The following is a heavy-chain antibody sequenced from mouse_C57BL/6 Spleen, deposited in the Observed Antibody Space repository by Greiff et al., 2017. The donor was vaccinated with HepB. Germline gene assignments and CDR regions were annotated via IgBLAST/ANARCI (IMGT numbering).Heavy chain of an antibody. CDR2: IYPGSGST. CDR3: ARGVTTVEAY. J-gene: IGHJ3*01. D-gene: IGHD1-1*01. V-gene: IGHV1-55*01. CDR1: GYTFTSYW. Sequence: LQPGAELVKPGASVKMSCKASGYTFTSYWITWVKQRPGQGLEWIGDIYPGSGSTNYNEKFKSKATLTVDTSSSTAYMQLSSLTSEDSAVYYCARGVTTVEAYWGQGTLVTVSA.